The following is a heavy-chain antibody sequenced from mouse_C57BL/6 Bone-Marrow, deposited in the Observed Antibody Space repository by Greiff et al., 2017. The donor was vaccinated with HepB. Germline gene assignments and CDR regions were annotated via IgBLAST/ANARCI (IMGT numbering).Heavy chain of an antibody. V-gene: IGHV1-85*01. D-gene: IGHD2-4*01. CDR2: IYPRDGST. CDR3: ARSGYDYDVAY. Sequence: VKLLESGPELVKPGASVKLSCKASGYTFTSYDINWVKQRPGQGLEWIGWIYPRDGSTKYNEKFKGKATLTVDTSSSTAYMELHSLTSEDSAVYFCARSGYDYDVAYWGQGTLVTVSA. J-gene: IGHJ3*01. CDR1: GYTFTSYD.